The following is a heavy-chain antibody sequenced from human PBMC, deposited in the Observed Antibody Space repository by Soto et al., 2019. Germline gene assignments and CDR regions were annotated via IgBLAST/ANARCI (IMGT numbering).Heavy chain of an antibody. CDR2: IYPGDSDT. CDR1: GYTFTNYW. Sequence: GESLKGSCKGSGYTFTNYWIGWVRQMPGKGLEWMGIIYPGDSDTKYNPSFQGQVTISADKSITTTYLRWTSLKASDTAIYYCAASIFYYGMDVWPQGTTVTVSS. CDR3: AASIFYYGMDV. V-gene: IGHV5-51*03. J-gene: IGHJ6*02.